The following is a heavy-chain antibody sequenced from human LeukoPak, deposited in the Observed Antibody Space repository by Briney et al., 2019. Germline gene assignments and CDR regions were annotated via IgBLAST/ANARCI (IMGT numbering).Heavy chain of an antibody. J-gene: IGHJ4*02. D-gene: IGHD6-6*01. CDR1: GFTFSSYA. CDR3: AKDPVRTARALWYFDY. Sequence: GGSLRLSCASSGFTFSSYAMSWVRRAPGKGLEWVSAISGSGGSTYYADSVKGRFTISRDNSKNTLYLQMNSLRAEDTAVYYCAKDPVRTARALWYFDYWGQGTLVTVSS. V-gene: IGHV3-23*01. CDR2: ISGSGGST.